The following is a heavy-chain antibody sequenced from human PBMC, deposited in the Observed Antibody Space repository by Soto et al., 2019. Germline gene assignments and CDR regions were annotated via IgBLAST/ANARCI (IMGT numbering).Heavy chain of an antibody. J-gene: IGHJ6*02. CDR2: IYYSGST. V-gene: IGHV4-30-4*01. CDR1: GGSISSGDYY. CDR3: ARAERYYYGMDV. Sequence: PSETLSLTCTVSGGSISSGDYYWSWIRQPPGKGLEWIGYIYYSGSTYYNPSLKSRVTISVDTSKNQFSLKLSSVTAADTAVYYCARAERYYYGMDVWGQGTTVTVSS.